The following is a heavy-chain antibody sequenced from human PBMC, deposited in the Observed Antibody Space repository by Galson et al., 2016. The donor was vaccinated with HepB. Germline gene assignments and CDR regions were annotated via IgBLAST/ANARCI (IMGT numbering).Heavy chain of an antibody. Sequence: SVKVSCKASGGTFSSFAISWMRQAPGQGLEWMGGIIPIFGSATYAQKFQGRLTITADKSTNTASMQLSSVTTADTAVYYCARASWGGSFHFPFWGQGTLVAVSS. CDR1: GGTFSSFA. D-gene: IGHD1-26*01. V-gene: IGHV1-69*06. CDR2: IIPIFGSA. CDR3: ARASWGGSFHFPF. J-gene: IGHJ4*02.